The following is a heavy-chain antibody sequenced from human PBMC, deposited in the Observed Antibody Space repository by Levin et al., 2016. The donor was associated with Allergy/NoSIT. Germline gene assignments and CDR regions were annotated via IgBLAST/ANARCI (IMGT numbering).Heavy chain of an antibody. CDR3: AKEYRCSGGSCYPGAVGV. V-gene: IGHV3-30*18. CDR1: GFTFSSYG. Sequence: GESLKISCAASGFTFSSYGMHWVRQAPGKGLEWVAVISYDGSNKYYADSVKGRFTISRDNSKNTLYLQMNSLRAEDTAVYYCAKEYRCSGGSCYPGAVGVWGQGTLVTVSS. D-gene: IGHD2-15*01. J-gene: IGHJ4*02. CDR2: ISYDGSNK.